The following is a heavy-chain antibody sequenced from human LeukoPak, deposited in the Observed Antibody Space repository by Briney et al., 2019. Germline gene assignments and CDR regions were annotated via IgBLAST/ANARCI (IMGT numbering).Heavy chain of an antibody. V-gene: IGHV5-51*01. CDR1: GYSFPTYW. CDR3: ATRAGTQVDFDY. CDR2: IYPADSDT. Sequence: GESLKISCRGSGYSFPTYWIGWVRQMPGKGLEWMGIIYPADSDTRYSPSFQGQVTISADRSISTAYLQWSSLKASDTAMYYCATRAGTQVDFDYWGQGTLVTVSS. D-gene: IGHD6-13*01. J-gene: IGHJ4*02.